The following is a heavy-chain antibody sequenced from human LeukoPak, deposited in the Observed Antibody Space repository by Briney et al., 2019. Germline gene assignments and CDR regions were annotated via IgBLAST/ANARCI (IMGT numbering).Heavy chain of an antibody. CDR3: ARDLNDAFDI. CDR1: GYSFTNYR. V-gene: IGHV1-18*01. CDR2: ISTYNGHT. Sequence: ASVKVSCKASGYSFTNYRISWVGQPPGQGLDGMGWISTYNGHTKYAQNLQGRVTMTTDTSTSTAHIDLRSLRSDDTALYYCARDLNDAFDIWGQGTMVTVSS. J-gene: IGHJ3*02.